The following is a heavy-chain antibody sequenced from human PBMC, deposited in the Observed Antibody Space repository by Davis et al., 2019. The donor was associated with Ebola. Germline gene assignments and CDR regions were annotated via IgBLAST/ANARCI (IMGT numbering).Heavy chain of an antibody. D-gene: IGHD3-10*01. J-gene: IGHJ4*02. V-gene: IGHV1-46*01. Sequence: ASVKVSCKASGYTFTSYYMHWVRQAPGQGLEWMGIINPSGGSTNYAQKFQGRVTMTRDTSTSTVYMELSSLRSEDSAVYYCARVHSHIAWVVGEYYFDYWGQGTLVTVSS. CDR2: INPSGGST. CDR1: GYTFTSYY. CDR3: ARVHSHIAWVVGEYYFDY.